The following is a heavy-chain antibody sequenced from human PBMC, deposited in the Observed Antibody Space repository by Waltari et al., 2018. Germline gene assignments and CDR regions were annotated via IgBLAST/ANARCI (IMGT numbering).Heavy chain of an antibody. CDR2: ISSSSSYI. CDR1: GFTFSSYS. CDR3: AYCSSTSCSYYYYYYMDV. D-gene: IGHD2-2*01. V-gene: IGHV3-21*01. Sequence: EVQLVESGGGLVKPGGSLRLSCAASGFTFSSYSMNWVRQAPGKGLEWVSSISSSSSYIYYADSVKGRFTISRDNAKNSLYLQMNSLRAEDTAVYYCAYCSSTSCSYYYYYYMDVWGKGTTVTVSS. J-gene: IGHJ6*03.